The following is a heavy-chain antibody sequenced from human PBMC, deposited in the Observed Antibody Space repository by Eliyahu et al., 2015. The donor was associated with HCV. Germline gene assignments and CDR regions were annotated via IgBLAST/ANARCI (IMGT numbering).Heavy chain of an antibody. CDR1: GGTFRTLS. Sequence: QVQLEQSGAEVKKPGSSVKVSCKASGGTFRTLSINWVRQAPGQGLEWMGRILPVFGSSNDAQKFQGRVSITADESTATAYLELNSLTSDDTAIFYCATVRASVTHRAEYFQHWGQGTLVTVS. D-gene: IGHD5/OR15-5a*01. J-gene: IGHJ1*01. CDR3: ATVRASVTHRAEYFQH. CDR2: ILPVFGSS. V-gene: IGHV1-69*01.